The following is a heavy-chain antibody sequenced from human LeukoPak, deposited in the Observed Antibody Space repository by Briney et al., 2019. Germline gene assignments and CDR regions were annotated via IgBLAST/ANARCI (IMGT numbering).Heavy chain of an antibody. CDR3: ARDYGGSSPFDY. CDR1: GFTFSSYI. CDR2: ISSSNSYI. V-gene: IGHV3-21*01. Sequence: GGSLRLSCAASGFTFSSYIINWVRQAPGKGLEWVSSISSSNSYIYYADSVKGRFTISRDNAKNSLYLQMNSLRVEDTAVYYCARDYGGSSPFDYWGQGTLVTVSS. D-gene: IGHD4-23*01. J-gene: IGHJ4*02.